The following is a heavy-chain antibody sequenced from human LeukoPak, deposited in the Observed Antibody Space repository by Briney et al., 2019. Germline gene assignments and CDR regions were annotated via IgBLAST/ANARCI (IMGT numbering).Heavy chain of an antibody. CDR2: INSKTDGGKT. CDR3: TLNYYGSGRDY. D-gene: IGHD3-10*01. J-gene: IGHJ4*02. V-gene: IGHV3-15*01. CDR1: GFTFSSSA. Sequence: GGSLRLSCAASGFTFSSSAMSWVRQAPGKGVDGVGRINSKTDGGKTDYAAPVKSRFTISSDDSQNLPDLQMNSLKTDDTAVHYCTLNYYGSGRDYWGQGTLLTVSS.